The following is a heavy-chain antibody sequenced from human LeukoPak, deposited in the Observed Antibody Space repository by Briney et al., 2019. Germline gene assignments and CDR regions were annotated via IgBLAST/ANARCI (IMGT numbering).Heavy chain of an antibody. Sequence: PSETLSLTCTVSGGSISSYYWSWIRQAPGKGLEWIGYIHDSGSTNYNPSLKSRVITSVDTSKNQFSLKLSSVTAADTAVYYCVRDGGGRSYQKAFHIWGQGTMVTVSS. J-gene: IGHJ3*02. CDR3: VRDGGGRSYQKAFHI. CDR1: GGSISSYY. CDR2: IHDSGST. D-gene: IGHD1-26*01. V-gene: IGHV4-59*01.